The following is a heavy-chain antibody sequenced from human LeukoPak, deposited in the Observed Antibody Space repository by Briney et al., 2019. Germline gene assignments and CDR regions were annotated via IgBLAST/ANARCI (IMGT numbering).Heavy chain of an antibody. D-gene: IGHD6-19*01. CDR3: ARATRIYSSGWYYSFDY. CDR1: GFTFSTYW. V-gene: IGHV3-74*01. J-gene: IGHJ4*02. CDR2: INVDGSGA. Sequence: PGGSLRLSCAASGFTFSTYWMHWVRHAPGKGLVWVSHINVDGSGATYADSVKDRFTVSRDNAKNTLYLHMNSLRAEDTAVYYCARATRIYSSGWYYSFDYWGQGTLVTVSS.